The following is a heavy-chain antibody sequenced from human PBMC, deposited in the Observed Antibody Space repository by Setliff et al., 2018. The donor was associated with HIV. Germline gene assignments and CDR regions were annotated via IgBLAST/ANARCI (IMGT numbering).Heavy chain of an antibody. CDR2: IKQDGSKA. Sequence: GGSLRLSCAASGFTFSSYWMSWVRQAPGKGLEWAADIKQDGSKAYYMDSVKGRFTISRDNPKNSLYLQMTSLRAEDTAVYYCARDDSNGNTDAFDIWGQGTTVTVSS. V-gene: IGHV3-7*04. CDR1: GFTFSSYW. D-gene: IGHD5-18*01. J-gene: IGHJ3*02. CDR3: ARDDSNGNTDAFDI.